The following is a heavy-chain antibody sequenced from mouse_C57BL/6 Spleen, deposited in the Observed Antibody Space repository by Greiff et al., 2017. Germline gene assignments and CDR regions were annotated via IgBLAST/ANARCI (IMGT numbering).Heavy chain of an antibody. Sequence: QVQLQQSGPELVKPGASVKISCKASGYAFSSSWMNWVKQRPGKGLEWIGRIYPGDGDTNYNGKFKGKATLTADKSSSTAYMQLSSLTSEDSAVYFVARKAYYSNLYAMDYWGQGTSVTVSS. J-gene: IGHJ4*01. D-gene: IGHD2-5*01. CDR1: GYAFSSSW. CDR2: IYPGDGDT. V-gene: IGHV1-82*01. CDR3: ARKAYYSNLYAMDY.